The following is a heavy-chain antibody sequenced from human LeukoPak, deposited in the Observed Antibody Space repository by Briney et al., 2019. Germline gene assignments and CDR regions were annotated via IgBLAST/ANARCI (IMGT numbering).Heavy chain of an antibody. V-gene: IGHV3-21*01. CDR3: ARDLREFLEWLLAY. Sequence: GGSLRLSCAAAGFTFSSYSMNWVRQAPGKGLEWGSSISRSSSYIYYADSVKGRFTISRENSKNPLYLQMNSLRAEDTAVYYCARDLREFLEWLLAYWGQGTLVTVSS. CDR1: GFTFSSYS. CDR2: ISRSSSYI. D-gene: IGHD3-3*01. J-gene: IGHJ4*02.